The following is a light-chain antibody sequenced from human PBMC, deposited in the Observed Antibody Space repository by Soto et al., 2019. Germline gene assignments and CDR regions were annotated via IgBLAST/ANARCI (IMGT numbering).Light chain of an antibody. CDR2: GAS. CDR1: QSVSSSY. V-gene: IGKV3D-15*01. Sequence: EIVLTQSPGTLSLSPGERATPSCRASQSVSSSYLAWYQQKSGQAPRLLIYGASTRASGIPTRFSGSGSGTEFTLSISSLQSEDFAVYFCQSYNDWPLTFGGGTKVDI. CDR3: QSYNDWPLT. J-gene: IGKJ4*01.